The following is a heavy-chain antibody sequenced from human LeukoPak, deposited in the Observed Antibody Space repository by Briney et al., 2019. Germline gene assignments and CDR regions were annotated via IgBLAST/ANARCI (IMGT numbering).Heavy chain of an antibody. J-gene: IGHJ4*02. V-gene: IGHV3-11*01. CDR2: ISSSGSTI. D-gene: IGHD2-2*01. Sequence: PGGSLRLSCAASGFTFSDYYMSWIRQAPGKGLEWVSYISSSGSTIYYADSVKGRFTISRDNAKNSLYLQMNSLRAEDTAVYYCARDASYCSSTSCYLDYWGQGTLVTVSS. CDR1: GFTFSDYY. CDR3: ARDASYCSSTSCYLDY.